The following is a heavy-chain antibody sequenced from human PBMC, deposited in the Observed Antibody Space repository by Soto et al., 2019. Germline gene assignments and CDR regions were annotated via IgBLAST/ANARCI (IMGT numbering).Heavy chain of an antibody. CDR3: ARRVEHGDYVWNPFGYYRYSMDV. CDR2: IYYSGST. J-gene: IGHJ6*03. Sequence: SETLSLTCTVSGGSISSSSYYWGWIRQPPGKGLEWIGRIYYSGSTYYNPSLKSRVTISVDTSKNQFSLKLSSVTAADTAVYYCARRVEHGDYVWNPFGYYRYSMDVWGKGTPVPVSS. V-gene: IGHV4-39*01. CDR1: GGSISSSSYY. D-gene: IGHD4-17*01.